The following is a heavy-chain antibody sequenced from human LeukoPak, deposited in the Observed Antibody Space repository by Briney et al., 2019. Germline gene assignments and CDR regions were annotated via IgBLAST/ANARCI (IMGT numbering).Heavy chain of an antibody. D-gene: IGHD5-18*01. CDR2: IYSGGST. CDR1: GFTVSSNY. Sequence: GGSLRLSCAASGFTVSSNYMNWVRQAPGKGLEWVSVIYSGGSTYYADSMKGRFTISRDNSKNTLYLQMNSLRAEDKAVYYCAREISSGWTAIVRRRDAFDIWGQGTMVTVSS. CDR3: AREISSGWTAIVRRRDAFDI. J-gene: IGHJ3*02. V-gene: IGHV3-66*02.